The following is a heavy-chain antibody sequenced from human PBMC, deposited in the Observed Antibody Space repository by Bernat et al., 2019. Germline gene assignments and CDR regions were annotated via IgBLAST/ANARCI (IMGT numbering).Heavy chain of an antibody. CDR2: ISSSGSTI. V-gene: IGHV3-48*03. CDR3: ASMGGYDSADAFDI. J-gene: IGHJ3*02. Sequence: EVQLVESGGGLVQPGGSLRLSCAASGFTFSSYEMNWVRQAPGKGLEWVSYISSSGSTIYYADSVKGRVTITRDNAKNSLYMQMNSLRAEDTAVYYCASMGGYDSADAFDIWGQGTMVTVSS. CDR1: GFTFSSYE. D-gene: IGHD5-12*01.